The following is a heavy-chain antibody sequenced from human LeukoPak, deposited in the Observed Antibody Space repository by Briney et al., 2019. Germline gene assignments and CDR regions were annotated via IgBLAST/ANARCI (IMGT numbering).Heavy chain of an antibody. CDR3: ARGHSSSWYYFDY. V-gene: IGHV4-39*07. D-gene: IGHD6-13*01. CDR1: GGSISSSSYY. CDR2: IYYSGST. Sequence: PSGTLSLTCAVSGGSISSSSYYWGWIRQPPGKGLEWIGSIYYSGSTYYNPSLKSRVTISVDTSKNQFSLKLSSVTAADTAVYYCARGHSSSWYYFDYWGQGTLVTVSS. J-gene: IGHJ4*02.